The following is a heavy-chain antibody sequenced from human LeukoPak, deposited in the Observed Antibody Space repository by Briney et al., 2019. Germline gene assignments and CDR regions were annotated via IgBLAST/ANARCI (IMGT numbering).Heavy chain of an antibody. V-gene: IGHV4-39*07. D-gene: IGHD6-13*01. CDR1: GGSISSTSYY. Sequence: TSETLSLTCTVSGGSISSTSYYWGWIRQPPGKGLEWIVSIYYSGSTYYNPSLKSRVTISVDTSKNEFSLKLSSVTAADTAVYYCARGDSYSRRTAFDFWGQGTMVTVSS. CDR3: ARGDSYSRRTAFDF. CDR2: IYYSGST. J-gene: IGHJ3*01.